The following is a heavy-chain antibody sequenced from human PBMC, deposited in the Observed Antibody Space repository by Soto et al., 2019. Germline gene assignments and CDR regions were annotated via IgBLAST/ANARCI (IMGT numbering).Heavy chain of an antibody. D-gene: IGHD1-1*01. Sequence: ASVKVSCKASGYTFTDYNLHWVRQAPGQGLEWMGSINPRNGDAVSAQKFQARVTMTRDASITTAYMELIRLTSPDTAVYYCARHRFTSGSDYFDYWGQGTLVTISS. CDR2: INPRNGDA. J-gene: IGHJ4*02. CDR1: GYTFTDYN. CDR3: ARHRFTSGSDYFDY. V-gene: IGHV1-2*02.